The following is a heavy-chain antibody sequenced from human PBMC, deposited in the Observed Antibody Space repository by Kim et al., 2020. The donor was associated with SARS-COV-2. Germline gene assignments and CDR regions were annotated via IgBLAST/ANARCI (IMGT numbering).Heavy chain of an antibody. CDR2: ISSSSSYI. V-gene: IGHV3-21*01. CDR1: GFTFSSYS. D-gene: IGHD3-3*01. J-gene: IGHJ6*02. CDR3: ARDGGGASFGVVINNYYYYYGMDV. Sequence: GGSLRLSCAASGFTFSSYSMNWVRQAPGKGLEWVSSISSSSSYIYYADSVKGRFTISRDNAKNSLYLQMNSLRAEDTAVYYCARDGGGASFGVVINNYYYYYGMDVWGQGTTVTVSS.